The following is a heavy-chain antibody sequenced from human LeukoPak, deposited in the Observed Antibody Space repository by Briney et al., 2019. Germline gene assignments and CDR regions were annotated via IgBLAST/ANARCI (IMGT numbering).Heavy chain of an antibody. CDR3: ARGSGSYLFQH. CDR2: ISSSSSYI. D-gene: IGHD1-26*01. J-gene: IGHJ1*01. V-gene: IGHV3-21*01. CDR1: GFTFSSYN. Sequence: GGSLRLSCAASGFTFSSYNMNWVRQAPGKGLEWVSSISSSSSYIYYADSVKGRFTISRDNAKNSLYLQMNNLRAEDTAVYYCARGSGSYLFQHCGQGTLVAVSS.